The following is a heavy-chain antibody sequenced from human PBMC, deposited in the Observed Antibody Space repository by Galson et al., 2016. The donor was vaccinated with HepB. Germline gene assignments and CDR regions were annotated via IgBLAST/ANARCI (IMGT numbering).Heavy chain of an antibody. CDR1: GFTFSSYW. V-gene: IGHV3-30*18. J-gene: IGHJ6*02. CDR3: AKVRQLAYSYGMDV. D-gene: IGHD6-6*01. CDR2: ISYDGSNK. Sequence: LRLSCAASGFTFSSYWMHWVRQAPGKGLEWVAVISYDGSNKYYADSVKGRFTISRDNSKNTLYLQMNSLRAEDTAVYYCAKVRQLAYSYGMDVWGQGTTVTVSS.